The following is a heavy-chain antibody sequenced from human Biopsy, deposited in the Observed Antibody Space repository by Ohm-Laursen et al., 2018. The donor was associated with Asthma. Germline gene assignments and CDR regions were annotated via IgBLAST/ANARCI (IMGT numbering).Heavy chain of an antibody. V-gene: IGHV3-49*03. CDR1: GFTFGDYA. CDR3: TTGIDY. CDR2: TGSKAYGGTI. J-gene: IGHJ4*02. Sequence: SLRLSCAATGFTFGDYAMSWFRQAPGRGLEWVGFTGSKAYGGTIEYAASVKGRFTMSRDDSKSIAYLQMNSLKTEDTAVYYRTTGIDYWGQGTLVTVSS.